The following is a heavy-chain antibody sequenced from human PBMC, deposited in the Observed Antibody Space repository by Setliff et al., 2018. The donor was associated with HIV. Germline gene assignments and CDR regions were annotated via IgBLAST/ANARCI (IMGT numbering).Heavy chain of an antibody. V-gene: IGHV3-64*04. Sequence: PGGSLRLSCSASGFTFSSYAMHWVRQAPGKGLEYVSAISSDGGSTYYADSVKGRFTISRDNSKNTLYLQMNSLTTEDTAVYYCARGEPTILIEPAAFFDHWGQGTLVTVSS. CDR1: GFTFSSYA. CDR2: ISSDGGST. J-gene: IGHJ4*02. D-gene: IGHD2-2*01. CDR3: ARGEPTILIEPAAFFDH.